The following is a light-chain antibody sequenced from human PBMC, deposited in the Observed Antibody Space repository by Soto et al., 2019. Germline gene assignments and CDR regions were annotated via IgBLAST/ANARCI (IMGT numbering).Light chain of an antibody. Sequence: EIVLTQSPGTLSLSPGERATLSCRASQSVSSNYITWYQQKPGQAPRRLIFGASSRATGIPDRFSGSGSGTDFTLTISRLEPEDFAVYYCHHYGSSPLTFGQGTRLEI. V-gene: IGKV3-20*01. J-gene: IGKJ5*01. CDR1: QSVSSNY. CDR3: HHYGSSPLT. CDR2: GAS.